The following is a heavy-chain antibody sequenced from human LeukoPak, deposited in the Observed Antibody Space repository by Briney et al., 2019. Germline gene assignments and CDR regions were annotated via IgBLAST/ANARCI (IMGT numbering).Heavy chain of an antibody. Sequence: GGSLRLSCAASGFTFSSYEMNWVRQTPGKGLEWLSHITDSGTSIQYADSVKGRFTISRDNAKNSLYPQMNNLRADDTGVYYCARTKDGPFAYWGQGTLVTVSS. CDR3: ARTKDGPFAY. CDR1: GFTFSSYE. CDR2: ITDSGTSI. D-gene: IGHD5-24*01. V-gene: IGHV3-48*03. J-gene: IGHJ4*02.